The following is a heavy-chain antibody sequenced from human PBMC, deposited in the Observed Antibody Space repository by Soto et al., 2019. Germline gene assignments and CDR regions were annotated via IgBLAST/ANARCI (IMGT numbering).Heavy chain of an antibody. J-gene: IGHJ4*02. D-gene: IGHD4-17*01. CDR1: GYTFTSHD. CDR2: MNPNSGNT. Sequence: QVQLVQSGAEVKKSGASVKVSCKASGYTFTSHDINWVRQATGQGLEWMGWMNPNSGNTGYAQKFQGRVTMTRNTSISTAYMELSSLRSEDTAEYYCARWDYGYYARFDYWGQGTLVTVSS. V-gene: IGHV1-8*01. CDR3: ARWDYGYYARFDY.